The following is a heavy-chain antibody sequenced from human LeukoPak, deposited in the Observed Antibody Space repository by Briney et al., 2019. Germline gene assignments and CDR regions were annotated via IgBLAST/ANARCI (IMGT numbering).Heavy chain of an antibody. CDR1: GYTFTSYA. J-gene: IGHJ6*03. CDR3: ARDRRFGIGMGWGYYYYYMDV. Sequence: GASVKVSCKASGYTFTSYAMNWVRQAPGQGLEWMGWINTNTGNPTYAQGFTGRFVFSLDTSVSTAYLQISSLKAEDTAVYYCARDRRFGIGMGWGYYYYYMDVWGKGTTVTVSS. V-gene: IGHV7-4-1*02. CDR2: INTNTGNP. D-gene: IGHD3-10*01.